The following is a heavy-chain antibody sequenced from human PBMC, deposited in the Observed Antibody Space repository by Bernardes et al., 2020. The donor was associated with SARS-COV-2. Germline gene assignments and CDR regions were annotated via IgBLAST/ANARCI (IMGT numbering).Heavy chain of an antibody. D-gene: IGHD3-10*01. J-gene: IGHJ6*04. CDR1: GYAFRSYG. Sequence: AARQDYCKAFGYAFRSYGISWARQAPGQGLEWMGWISGFNGATSYIQKIQDRVTMTTDTSTSTAYMDLRDLRSDDTAVYYCAREVMVRISDTYRNGMDLWGKGTTVNVSS. CDR3: AREVMVRISDTYRNGMDL. V-gene: IGHV1-18*01. CDR2: ISGFNGAT.